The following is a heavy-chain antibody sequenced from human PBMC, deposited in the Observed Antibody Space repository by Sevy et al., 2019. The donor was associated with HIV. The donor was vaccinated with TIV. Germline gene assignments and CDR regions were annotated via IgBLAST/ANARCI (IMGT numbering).Heavy chain of an antibody. D-gene: IGHD2-8*01. V-gene: IGHV3-48*03. Sequence: GGSLRLSCAASEFTFSSYEMNWVRQAPGKGLEWVSYISSSGSTIYYADSVKGRFTISRDNAKNSLYLQMNSLRAEDTAVYYCARGGELYSYYFDYWGQGTLVTVSS. CDR3: ARGGELYSYYFDY. CDR1: EFTFSSYE. J-gene: IGHJ4*02. CDR2: ISSSGSTI.